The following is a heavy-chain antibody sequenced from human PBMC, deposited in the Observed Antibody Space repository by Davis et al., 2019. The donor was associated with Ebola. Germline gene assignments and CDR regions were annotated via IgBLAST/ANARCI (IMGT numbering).Heavy chain of an antibody. Sequence: ASVKVSCKAFGYTFTNYYVHWVRQAPGQGLEWMGVINPIAGYTNYAQKFQGRVTITRDTSTSTVYMEVRRLRSDDTAVYYCARDGPDYYGLDVWGQGTAVTVSS. CDR3: ARDGPDYYGLDV. CDR1: GYTFTNYY. V-gene: IGHV1-46*01. J-gene: IGHJ6*02. CDR2: INPIAGYT.